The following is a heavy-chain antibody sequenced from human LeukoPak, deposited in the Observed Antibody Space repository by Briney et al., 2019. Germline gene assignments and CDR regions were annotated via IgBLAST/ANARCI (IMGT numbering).Heavy chain of an antibody. CDR3: ARSTTHPYYNYMDV. Sequence: GGSLRLSCAASGFTFSSYAMHWVRQAPGKGLEWVAVISYDGSNKYYADSVKRRFTISRDNAKNTLYLQMNSLRVEDTAVYYCARSTTHPYYNYMDVWGKGTTVTLSS. J-gene: IGHJ6*03. CDR1: GFTFSSYA. V-gene: IGHV3-30*04. CDR2: ISYDGSNK. D-gene: IGHD4-17*01.